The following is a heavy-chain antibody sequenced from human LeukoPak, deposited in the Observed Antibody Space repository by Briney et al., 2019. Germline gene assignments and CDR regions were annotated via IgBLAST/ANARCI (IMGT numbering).Heavy chain of an antibody. CDR2: ISGSGGST. D-gene: IGHD3-10*01. CDR1: GFTSSNRA. Sequence: PGGSLRLSCAASGFTSSNRAMTWVRQAPGKGLEWVSAISGSGGSTYYADSVKGRFTISRDNSKNTLYLQMNSLRAEDTAVYYCAKSPLWFGELFRSAEYFQHWGQGTLVTVSS. CDR3: AKSPLWFGELFRSAEYFQH. V-gene: IGHV3-23*01. J-gene: IGHJ1*01.